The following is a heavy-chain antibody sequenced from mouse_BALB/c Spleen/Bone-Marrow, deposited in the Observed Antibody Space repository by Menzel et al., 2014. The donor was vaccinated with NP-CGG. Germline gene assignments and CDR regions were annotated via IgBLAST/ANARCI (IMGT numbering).Heavy chain of an antibody. V-gene: IGHV1-5*01. D-gene: IGHD1-1*01. CDR1: GYSFSTYW. CDR2: IYPGNSDS. Sequence: EVQLQQSVTVLSRPGASVKMSCKASGYSFSTYWMHWVKQRPGQGLEWIGAIYPGNSDSSYNQKFEGEAKLTAVTSASTAYMELISLTHEDSAVYYCTRRGSSAFPYWGQGTLVTVSA. J-gene: IGHJ3*01. CDR3: TRRGSSAFPY.